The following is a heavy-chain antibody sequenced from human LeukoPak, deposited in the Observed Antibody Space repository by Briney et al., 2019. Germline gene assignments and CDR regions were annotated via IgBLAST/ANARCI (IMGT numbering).Heavy chain of an antibody. Sequence: SVKVSCKASGGTFSSYAISWVRQAPGQGLEWMGRIIPIFGTANYAQKFQGRVTITTDESTSTAYMELSSLRSEDTDVYYYASHPGYCSGGSCYYYYFDYWGQGTLVTVSS. CDR2: IIPIFGTA. J-gene: IGHJ4*02. V-gene: IGHV1-69*05. CDR3: ASHPGYCSGGSCYYYYFDY. CDR1: GGTFSSYA. D-gene: IGHD2-15*01.